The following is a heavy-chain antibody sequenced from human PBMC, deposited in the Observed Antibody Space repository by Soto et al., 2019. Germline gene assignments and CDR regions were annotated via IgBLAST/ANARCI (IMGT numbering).Heavy chain of an antibody. D-gene: IGHD1-26*01. CDR2: IGHSRTYI. Sequence: XGSRRLSCAASGFTFSSYTFAWVRQAPGEGLEWVSSIGHSRTYIYYADSMKGRFTVSRDNDNNPLFLQMDSLRVEDTAVYYCARVKVGVTGWRHFDNWGQGALVTVS. V-gene: IGHV3-21*01. CDR1: GFTFSSYT. CDR3: ARVKVGVTGWRHFDN. J-gene: IGHJ4*02.